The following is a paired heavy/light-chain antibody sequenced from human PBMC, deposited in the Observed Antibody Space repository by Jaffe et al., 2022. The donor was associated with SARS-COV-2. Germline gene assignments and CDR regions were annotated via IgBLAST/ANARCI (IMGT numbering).Light chain of an antibody. CDR3: QSYDSSLSANVV. V-gene: IGLV1-40*01. Sequence: QSVLTQPPSVSGAPGQRVTISCTGSSSNIGAGYDVHWYQQLPGTAPKLLIYGNSNRPSGVPDRFSGSKSGTSASLAITGLQAEDEADYYCQSYDSSLSANVVFGGGTKLTVL. CDR1: SSNIGAGYD. J-gene: IGLJ2*01. CDR2: GNS.
Heavy chain of an antibody. CDR1: GGSISSSSYY. J-gene: IGHJ5*02. V-gene: IGHV4-39*01. CDR2: IYYSGST. CDR3: ARHFHRAYCGGDCYRWFDP. D-gene: IGHD2-21*02. Sequence: QLQLQESGPGLVKPSETLSLTCTVSGGSISSSSYYWGWIRQPPGKGLEWIGSIYYSGSTYYNPSLKSRVTISVDTSKNQFSLKLSSVTAADTAVYYCARHFHRAYCGGDCYRWFDPWGQGTLVTVSS.